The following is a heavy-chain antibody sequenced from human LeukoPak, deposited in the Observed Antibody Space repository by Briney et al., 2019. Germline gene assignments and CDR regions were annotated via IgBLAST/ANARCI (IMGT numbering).Heavy chain of an antibody. CDR2: IYYTGST. J-gene: IGHJ5*02. CDR1: GGSISYYY. V-gene: IGHV4-59*01. Sequence: PSETLSLTCTVSGGSISYYYWTWIRQSPGKGLEWIGQIYYTGSTYHNPFLKRRVTISVDTSTNQFSLNLTSVTAADTAVYYCARGGTYNDILSFDPWGQGTLVTVSS. CDR3: ARGGTYNDILSFDP. D-gene: IGHD3-9*01.